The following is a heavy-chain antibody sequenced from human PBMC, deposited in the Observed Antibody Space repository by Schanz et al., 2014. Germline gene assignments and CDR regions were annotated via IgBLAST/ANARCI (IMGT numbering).Heavy chain of an antibody. CDR3: ARVKGGFDY. CDR1: GFSFSSYS. Sequence: EVQLVESGGGLVQPGGSLRLSCAASGFSFSSYSLNWVRQAPGKGLELVSYISTTGSTIYYADSVRGRFTISRDNAKNSLYHQMNSLRAEDTAGYYWARVKGGFDYWGQGTLXTVAS. J-gene: IGHJ4*02. D-gene: IGHD3-16*01. V-gene: IGHV3-48*01. CDR2: ISTTGSTI.